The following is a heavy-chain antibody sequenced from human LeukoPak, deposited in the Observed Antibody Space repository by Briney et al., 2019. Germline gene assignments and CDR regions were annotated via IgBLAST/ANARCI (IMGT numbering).Heavy chain of an antibody. V-gene: IGHV4-59*01. D-gene: IGHD3-10*01. J-gene: IGHJ4*02. Sequence: SETLSLTRTVSGGSINDASWNWIRKPPGQGLEWIGYIYHSGGTNYNPSLKSRVTISLDTSKNQFSLKLSSVTAADTAVYYCARVGTYYRSLDSWGQGTLVTASS. CDR1: GGSINDAS. CDR3: ARVGTYYRSLDS. CDR2: IYHSGGT.